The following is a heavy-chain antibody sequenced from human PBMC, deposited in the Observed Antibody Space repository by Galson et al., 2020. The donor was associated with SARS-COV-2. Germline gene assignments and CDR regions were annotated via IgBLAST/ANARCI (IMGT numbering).Heavy chain of an antibody. CDR3: AREGGNTSMSDY. CDR2: INHNGST. V-gene: IGHV4-34*01. CDR1: GGSFSGYY. D-gene: IGHD5-18*01. J-gene: IGHJ4*01. Sequence: SETLSLTCAVYGGSFSGYYWSWIRQPPGKGLDWIGEINHNGSTIYNPSLNSRVTISLDTSKNQFSLRLASVTAADTAVYYCAREGGNTSMSDYGCHGTLVTVSS.